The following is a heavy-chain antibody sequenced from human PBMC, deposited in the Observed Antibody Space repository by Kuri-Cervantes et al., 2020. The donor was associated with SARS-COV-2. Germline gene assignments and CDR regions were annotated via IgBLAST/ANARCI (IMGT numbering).Heavy chain of an antibody. CDR1: GGSISSSSYY. J-gene: IGHJ6*02. CDR3: ARATYYDFWSGYYAAPYYYYGMDV. Sequence: SETLSLTCTVSGGSISSSSYYWGWIRQPPGKGLEWIGSIYYSGSTNYNPSLKSRVTISVDTSKNQFSLKLSSVTAADTAVYYCARATYYDFWSGYYAAPYYYYGMDVWGQGTTATVSS. D-gene: IGHD3-3*01. V-gene: IGHV4-39*07. CDR2: IYYSGST.